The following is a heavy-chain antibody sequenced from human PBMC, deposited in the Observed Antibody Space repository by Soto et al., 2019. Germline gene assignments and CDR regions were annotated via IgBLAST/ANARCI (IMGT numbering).Heavy chain of an antibody. CDR1: GFTFSAYN. D-gene: IGHD3-10*01. Sequence: GGSLRLSCAASGFTFSAYNIYWVRQAPGKGLEWVSFISSTGTYLNYAASLKGRFTISRDNANSAVFLQMDNLSAEDTAVYYCARQLHFGELSLGFWGQGTLVTVSS. V-gene: IGHV3-21*01. J-gene: IGHJ4*02. CDR3: ARQLHFGELSLGF. CDR2: ISSTGTYL.